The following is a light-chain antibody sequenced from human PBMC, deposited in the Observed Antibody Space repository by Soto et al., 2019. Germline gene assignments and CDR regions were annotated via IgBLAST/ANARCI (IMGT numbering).Light chain of an antibody. V-gene: IGKV3-15*01. Sequence: EILMTQSPATLSVSPGERATLSCRASQSVNSNLAWYQQKPGQAPRLLIHGASTRATGVPARFSGSGSGTEFTLTISSLQSEDSAIYYCQQYNNWPPCTCGQGTKVEI. CDR2: GAS. CDR1: QSVNSN. J-gene: IGKJ1*01. CDR3: QQYNNWPPCT.